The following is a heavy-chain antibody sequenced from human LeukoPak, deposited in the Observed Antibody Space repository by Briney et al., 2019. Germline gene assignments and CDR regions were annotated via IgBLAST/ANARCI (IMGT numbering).Heavy chain of an antibody. CDR3: ARDLGDYEHYFDY. D-gene: IGHD4-17*01. J-gene: IGHJ4*02. CDR1: GFTFSSYA. V-gene: IGHV3-30-3*01. Sequence: GRSLRLSCAASGFTFSSYAMHWVRQAPGKGLEWAAVISYDGSNKYYADSVKGRFTISRDNSKNTLYLQMNSLRAEDTAVYYCARDLGDYEHYFDYWGQGTLVTVSS. CDR2: ISYDGSNK.